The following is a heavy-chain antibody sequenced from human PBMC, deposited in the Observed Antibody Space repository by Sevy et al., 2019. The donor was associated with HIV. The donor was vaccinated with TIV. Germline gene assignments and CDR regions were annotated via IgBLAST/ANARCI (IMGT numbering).Heavy chain of an antibody. V-gene: IGHV1-24*01. CDR3: ATTKDYYENSGDPFDY. Sequence: ASVKVSCKVSGYSLTQLSMHWVRQAPGKGLEGMGSFDPEDDKRIYEQKFQGRVTMTEDTSTDTAYMELSSLRSEDTAVYYRATTKDYYENSGDPFDYWGQGTLVTVSS. CDR2: FDPEDDKR. D-gene: IGHD3-22*01. J-gene: IGHJ4*02. CDR1: GYSLTQLS.